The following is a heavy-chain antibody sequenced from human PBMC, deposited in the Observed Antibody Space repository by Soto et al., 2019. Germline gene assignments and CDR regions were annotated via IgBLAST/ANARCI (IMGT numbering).Heavy chain of an antibody. Sequence: GVSRRLSCAAAGFTLSSHAMNWVRQAPGKGLEWVSVISGSGGFTQYADSVTGRLTLSRDNARSTLYLPMHSLGAADTAVYYCAKEAPGAFDMCGHGTMVTVSS. D-gene: IGHD7-27*01. CDR3: AKEAPGAFDM. V-gene: IGHV3-23*01. J-gene: IGHJ3*02. CDR2: ISGSGGFT. CDR1: GFTLSSHA.